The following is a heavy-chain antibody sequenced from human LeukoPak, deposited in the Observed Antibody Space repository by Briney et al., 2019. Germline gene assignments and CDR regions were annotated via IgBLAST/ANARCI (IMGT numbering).Heavy chain of an antibody. CDR2: IDPSDSYT. CDR3: ARQGSGSYFYYDY. D-gene: IGHD1-26*01. V-gene: IGHV5-10-1*01. CDR1: GYSFTSYW. Sequence: KFGESLKISCKGSGYSFTSYWISWVRQMPGKGLEWMGRIDPSDSYTNYSPSFQGHVTISADKSISTAYLQWSSLKASDTAMYYCARQGSGSYFYYDYWGQGTLVTVSS. J-gene: IGHJ4*02.